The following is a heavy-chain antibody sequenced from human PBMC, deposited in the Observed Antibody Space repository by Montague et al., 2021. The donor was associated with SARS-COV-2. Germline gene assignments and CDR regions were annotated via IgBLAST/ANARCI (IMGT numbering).Heavy chain of an antibody. D-gene: IGHD5-18*01. CDR2: INHSGST. CDR1: GTSFSGYY. CDR3: ARRRAAVVTSHIIWNGPRDYYYYMDV. V-gene: IGHV4-34*01. J-gene: IGHJ6*03. Sequence: SETLSLTCAVHGTSFSGYYWNWIRQPPGKGLEWIGEINHSGSTKYNPSLRSRLTLSADTSKNQFSLKLSSVTAADTAVYYCARRRAAVVTSHIIWNGPRDYYYYMDVWGRGTTVTVSS.